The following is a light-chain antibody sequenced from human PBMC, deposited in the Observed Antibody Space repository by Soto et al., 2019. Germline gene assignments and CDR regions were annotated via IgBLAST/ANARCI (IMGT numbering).Light chain of an antibody. CDR2: GTS. CDR1: HSVSSSY. J-gene: IGKJ1*01. CDR3: QHYGSSPPSWT. Sequence: EIVLTQSPGTLSLSPAERATLSCRASHSVSSSYLAWYQQKPGQAPRLLIYGTSSRATGITDRFSGSGSGTDFTLTITRLEPEDFAVYYCQHYGSSPPSWTFGQGTKVEIK. V-gene: IGKV3-20*01.